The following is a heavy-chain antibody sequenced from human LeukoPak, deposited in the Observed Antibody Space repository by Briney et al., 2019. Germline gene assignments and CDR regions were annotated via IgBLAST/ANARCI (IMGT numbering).Heavy chain of an antibody. CDR1: GDSVSINSAA. CDR3: ARSRRGSSSWYPVGAFDV. J-gene: IGHJ3*01. Sequence: SRTLSLTFAISGDSVSINSAAWNWIRQSPSRGLEWLGRTYYRSKWYNDYAVSVKSRITINPDTSKNQFSLQLNSVTPEDTAVYYCARSRRGSSSWYPVGAFDVWGQGTMVTVSS. CDR2: TYYRSKWYN. V-gene: IGHV6-1*01. D-gene: IGHD6-13*01.